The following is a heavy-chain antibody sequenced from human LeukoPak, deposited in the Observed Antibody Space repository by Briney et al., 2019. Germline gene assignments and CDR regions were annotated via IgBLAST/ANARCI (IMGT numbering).Heavy chain of an antibody. CDR2: IYTSAST. CDR3: ASTRDIVVVVAATEFDY. J-gene: IGHJ4*02. D-gene: IGHD2-15*01. V-gene: IGHV4-61*02. Sequence: PSETLSLTCTVSGGSISSGSYYWSWIRQPAGKGREWIGRIYTSASTNYNPSLKSRVTISVDTSKNQFSLKLSSVTAADTAVYYCASTRDIVVVVAATEFDYWGQGTLVTVSS. CDR1: GGSISSGSYY.